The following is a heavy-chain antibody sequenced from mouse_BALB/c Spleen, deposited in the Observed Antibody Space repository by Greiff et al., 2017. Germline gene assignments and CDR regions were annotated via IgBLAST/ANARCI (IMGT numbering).Heavy chain of an antibody. V-gene: IGHV5-6-5*01. CDR3: ARYDGYAMDY. J-gene: IGHJ4*01. CDR1: GFTFSSYA. D-gene: IGHD2-12*01. CDR2: ISSGGST. Sequence: EVKLVESGGGLVKPGGSLKLSCAASGFTFSSYAMSWVRQTPEKRLEWVASISSGGSTYYPDSVKGRFTISRDNARNILYLQMSSLRSEDTAMYYCARYDGYAMDYWGQGTSVTVSS.